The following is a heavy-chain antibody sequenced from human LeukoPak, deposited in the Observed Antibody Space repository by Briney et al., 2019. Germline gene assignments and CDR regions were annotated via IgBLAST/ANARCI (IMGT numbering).Heavy chain of an antibody. V-gene: IGHV1-2*02. J-gene: IGHJ4*02. D-gene: IGHD1-26*01. CDR2: INPNSGGT. CDR3: ARDQSGSYWERGTFDY. Sequence: GASVKVSCKASGYTFTGYYMHWVRQAPGQGLEWMGWINPNSGGTNYAQKFQGRVTMTRDTSISTAYMELSRLRSDDTAVYYCARDQSGSYWERGTFDYWGQGTLVTVSS. CDR1: GYTFTGYY.